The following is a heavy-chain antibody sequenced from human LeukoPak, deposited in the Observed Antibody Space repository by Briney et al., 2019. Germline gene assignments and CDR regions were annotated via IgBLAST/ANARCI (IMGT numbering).Heavy chain of an antibody. V-gene: IGHV3-7*01. J-gene: IGHJ4*02. Sequence: GGSLRLSCAASGFTFSSYNMNWVRQAPGKGLEWVANINEDGSEKYYADSVEGRFTISRDNAKNSLDLQMNSLRADDTAIYYCARSKIDYWGQGTLVTVSS. CDR2: INEDGSEK. CDR3: ARSKIDY. D-gene: IGHD4-11*01. CDR1: GFTFSSYN.